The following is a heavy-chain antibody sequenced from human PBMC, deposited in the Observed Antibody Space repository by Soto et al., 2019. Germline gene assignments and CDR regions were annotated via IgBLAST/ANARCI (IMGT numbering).Heavy chain of an antibody. D-gene: IGHD3-22*01. V-gene: IGHV3-23*01. CDR1: GFTFSTYG. J-gene: IGHJ4*02. Sequence: GGSLRLSCAASGFTFSTYGMSWVRQAPGKXLEWVSAISGSVGSTYYADSVKGRFTISRDNSKNTLSLQMNSLRAEDTAVYYCAKVGFYDSSGYYYYFDYWGQGTLVTVSS. CDR3: AKVGFYDSSGYYYYFDY. CDR2: ISGSVGST.